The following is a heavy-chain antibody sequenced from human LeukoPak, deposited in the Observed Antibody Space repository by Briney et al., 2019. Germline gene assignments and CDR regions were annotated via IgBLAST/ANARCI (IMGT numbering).Heavy chain of an antibody. V-gene: IGHV4-59*01. Sequence: PGGSLRLSCAASGFTFSSYAMSWVRQPPGKGLEWIGYIYYSGTTNYNPSLKSRVTISVDTSKNQFSLKMTSVIAADTAVYYCARAHGPAALYYFDYWGQGTLVTVSS. CDR2: IYYSGTT. D-gene: IGHD2-2*01. CDR1: GFTFSSYA. J-gene: IGHJ4*02. CDR3: ARAHGPAALYYFDY.